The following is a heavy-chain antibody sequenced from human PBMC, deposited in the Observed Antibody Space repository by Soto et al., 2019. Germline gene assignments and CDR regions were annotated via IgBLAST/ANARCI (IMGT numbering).Heavy chain of an antibody. CDR1: GFTFSSYA. Sequence: QVQLVESGGGVVQPGRSLRLSCAASGFTFSSYAMHWVRQAPGKGLEWVAVISYDGSNKYYADSVKGRFTISRDNSKNTLYLQMNSLRAEDTAMYYCARDRIGIAAAGTRWFDPWGQGTLVTVSS. CDR2: ISYDGSNK. V-gene: IGHV3-30-3*01. D-gene: IGHD6-13*01. CDR3: ARDRIGIAAAGTRWFDP. J-gene: IGHJ5*02.